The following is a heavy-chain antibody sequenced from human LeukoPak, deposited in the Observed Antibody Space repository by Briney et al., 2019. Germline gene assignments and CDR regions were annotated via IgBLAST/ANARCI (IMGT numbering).Heavy chain of an antibody. CDR1: GFTFSSNY. CDR2: MYLGGNT. CDR3: ARIAVAVAYFDC. Sequence: GGSLRLSCTASGFTFSSNYMSWVRQAPGKGLEWVSVMYLGGNTYYADSVKGRFTISRDKSKNTVYLQMNSLRAEDTAVYYCARIAVAVAYFDCWGQGNLVTVSS. D-gene: IGHD6-19*01. V-gene: IGHV3-66*01. J-gene: IGHJ4*02.